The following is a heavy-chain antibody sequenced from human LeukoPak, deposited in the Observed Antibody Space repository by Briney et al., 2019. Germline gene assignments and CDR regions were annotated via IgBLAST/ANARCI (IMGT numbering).Heavy chain of an antibody. Sequence: SETLSLTCAVYGGSFSGYYWSWIRQPPGKGLEWIGEINHSGSTNYNPSLKSRVTISVDTSKNQFSLKLSSVTAADTAVYYCARETSRKGAHYMDVWGKGTTVTMSS. J-gene: IGHJ6*03. CDR3: ARETSRKGAHYMDV. D-gene: IGHD1-14*01. CDR2: INHSGST. CDR1: GGSFSGYY. V-gene: IGHV4-34*01.